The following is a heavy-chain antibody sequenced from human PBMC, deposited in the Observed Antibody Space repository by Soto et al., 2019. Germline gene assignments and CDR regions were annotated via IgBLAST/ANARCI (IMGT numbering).Heavy chain of an antibody. J-gene: IGHJ4*02. CDR1: GGTFSSYA. D-gene: IGHD1-26*01. CDR3: ATFGVGATIEDLDS. Sequence: SVKVSCKASGGTFSSYAIRWVRQAPGQGLEWMGGIIPIFGTANYAQKFQGRVTITADESTSTAYMELSGLRSEDTAVYYCATFGVGATIEDLDSWGQGTLVTVSS. V-gene: IGHV1-69*13. CDR2: IIPIFGTA.